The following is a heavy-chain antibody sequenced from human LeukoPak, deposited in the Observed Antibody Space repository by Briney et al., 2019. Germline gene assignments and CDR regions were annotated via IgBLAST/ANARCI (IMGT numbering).Heavy chain of an antibody. D-gene: IGHD2-2*01. Sequence: VSVKVSCKASGYTFTGYYMHWVRQAPGQGLEWMGWINPNSGGTNYAQKFQGRVTMTRDTSISTAYMELSRLRSDDTAVYYCARERGKNIVVVPAAPYFDPWGQGTLVTVSS. CDR1: GYTFTGYY. V-gene: IGHV1-2*02. CDR3: ARERGKNIVVVPAAPYFDP. J-gene: IGHJ5*02. CDR2: INPNSGGT.